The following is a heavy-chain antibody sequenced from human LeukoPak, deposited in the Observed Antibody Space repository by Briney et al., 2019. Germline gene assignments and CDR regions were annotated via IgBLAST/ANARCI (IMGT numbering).Heavy chain of an antibody. V-gene: IGHV3-21*01. CDR2: ISSSSSYI. Sequence: PGGSLRLSCAASGFTFSNSGMNWVRQAPGKGLEWVSSISSSSSYIFYADSVKGRFTISRDNAKNSLYLQMNSLRAEDTAVYYCAREISPTVTSYYFDYWGQGTLVTVSS. J-gene: IGHJ4*02. D-gene: IGHD4-17*01. CDR3: AREISPTVTSYYFDY. CDR1: GFTFSNSG.